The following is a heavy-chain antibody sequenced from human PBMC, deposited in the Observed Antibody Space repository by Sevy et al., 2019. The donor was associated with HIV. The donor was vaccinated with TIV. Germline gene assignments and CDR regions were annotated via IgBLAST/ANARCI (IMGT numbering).Heavy chain of an antibody. CDR3: ARAGGFWSGYYDFDY. CDR2: IYYSGST. CDR1: GGSISSYY. D-gene: IGHD3-3*01. J-gene: IGHJ4*02. Sequence: SETLSLTCTVSGGSISSYYWSWIRQPPGKGLEWIGYIYYSGSTNYNQSLKSRVTISVDTSKNQFSLKLSSVTAADTAVYYCARAGGFWSGYYDFDYWGQGTLVTVSS. V-gene: IGHV4-59*01.